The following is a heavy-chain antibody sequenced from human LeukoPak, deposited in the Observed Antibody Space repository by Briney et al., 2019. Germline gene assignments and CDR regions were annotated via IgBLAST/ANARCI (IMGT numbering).Heavy chain of an antibody. J-gene: IGHJ5*02. Sequence: GGSLRLSCAASGSTISCNHMSWVRQAPGKGLEWVSVIYDGGSTYYADSVKGRFTISRDNSKNTLYLQMNSLRAEDTAVYYCARFYGVPGGWFDPWGQGTLVTVSS. V-gene: IGHV3-66*01. CDR3: ARFYGVPGGWFDP. D-gene: IGHD4-17*01. CDR2: IYDGGST. CDR1: GSTISCNH.